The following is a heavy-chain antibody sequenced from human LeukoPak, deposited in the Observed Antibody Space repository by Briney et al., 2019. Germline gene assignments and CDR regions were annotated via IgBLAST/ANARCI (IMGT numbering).Heavy chain of an antibody. CDR3: APIEGTS. CDR2: ITATSRHI. Sequence: GGSLRLSCAAPGVTFSGYSVNWVRQAPGKGLEWVSAITATSRHIYYADSVKGRFTISRDNSKNTLYLQMNSLRAEDTAVYYCAPIEGTSWGQGTLVTVSS. D-gene: IGHD2/OR15-2a*01. J-gene: IGHJ5*02. V-gene: IGHV3-21*04. CDR1: GVTFSGYS.